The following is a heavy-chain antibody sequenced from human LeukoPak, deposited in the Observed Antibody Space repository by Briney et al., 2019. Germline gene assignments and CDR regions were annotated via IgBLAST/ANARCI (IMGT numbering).Heavy chain of an antibody. J-gene: IGHJ4*02. Sequence: GRSLRLSCAASEFTFSSYGMHWVRQAPGKGLEWVAVISYDGSNKYYADSVKGRFTISRDNSKNTLYLQMNSLRAEDTAVYYCANAPPYYYDSSGFHVGDYWGQGTLVTVSS. D-gene: IGHD3-22*01. V-gene: IGHV3-30*18. CDR3: ANAPPYYYDSSGFHVGDY. CDR1: EFTFSSYG. CDR2: ISYDGSNK.